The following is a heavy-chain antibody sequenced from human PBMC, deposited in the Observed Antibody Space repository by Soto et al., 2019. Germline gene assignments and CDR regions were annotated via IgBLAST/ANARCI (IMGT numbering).Heavy chain of an antibody. CDR1: GFTFTSSA. D-gene: IGHD1-26*01. CDR2: IVVGSGNT. Sequence: ASVKVSCKASGFTFTSSAVQWVRQARGQRLEWIGWIVVGSGNTNYAQKFQERVTITRDMSTSTAYMELSSLRSEDTAVYYCAADSSGSYLGYYYYGMDVWGQGTTVTVSS. V-gene: IGHV1-58*01. J-gene: IGHJ6*02. CDR3: AADSSGSYLGYYYYGMDV.